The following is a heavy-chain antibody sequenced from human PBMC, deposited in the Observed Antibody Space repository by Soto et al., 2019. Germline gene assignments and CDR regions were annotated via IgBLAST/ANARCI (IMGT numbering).Heavy chain of an antibody. J-gene: IGHJ6*03. D-gene: IGHD2-2*01. CDR3: AKGHCSSTSCYATYYYMDV. CDR1: GFTFSSYA. CDR2: ISGSGGST. Sequence: EVQLLESGGGLVQPGGSLRLSCAASGFTFSSYAMSWVRQAPGKGLEWVSAISGSGGSTYYADSVKGRFTISRDNSKNTLYLQMNRLRAEDTAVYYCAKGHCSSTSCYATYYYMDVWGKGTTVTVSS. V-gene: IGHV3-23*01.